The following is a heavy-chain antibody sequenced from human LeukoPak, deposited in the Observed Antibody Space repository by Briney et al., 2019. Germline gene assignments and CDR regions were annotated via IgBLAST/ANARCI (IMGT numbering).Heavy chain of an antibody. D-gene: IGHD5-24*01. Sequence: SETLSLTCTVSGDSIISYYWSWIRQPPGKGLEWIGYIYYSGSTKYNPSLESRVTISVDTSKNQFSLKLSSVTAADTAVYYCARRATAETKYGMDVWGQGTTVTVSS. J-gene: IGHJ6*02. CDR2: IYYSGST. CDR3: ARRATAETKYGMDV. CDR1: GDSIISYY. V-gene: IGHV4-59*08.